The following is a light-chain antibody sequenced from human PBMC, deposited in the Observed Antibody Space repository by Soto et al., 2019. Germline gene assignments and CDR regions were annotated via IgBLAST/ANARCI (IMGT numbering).Light chain of an antibody. CDR3: QQYNNWPIT. V-gene: IGKV3-15*01. CDR1: QSVSSN. Sequence: EIVMTQSPATLSVSPGERATLSCRASQSVSSNLAWYQQKAGQAPRLLIYVASTRATGIPARFSGSGSGTEFTLTISSLQSEDFAIYYCQQYNNWPITFGQGTRLEIK. CDR2: VAS. J-gene: IGKJ5*01.